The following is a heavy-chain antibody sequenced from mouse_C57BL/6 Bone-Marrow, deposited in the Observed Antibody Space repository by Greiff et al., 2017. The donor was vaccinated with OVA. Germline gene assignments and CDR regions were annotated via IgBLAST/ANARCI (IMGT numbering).Heavy chain of an antibody. CDR3: ARRGWSMITTRRYYFDY. CDR2: INPGSGGT. Sequence: QVQLQQSGAELVRPGTSVKVSCKASGYAFTNYLIEWVKQRPGQGLEWIGVINPGSGGTNYNEKFKGKATLTADKSSSTAYMQLRSLTSEDSAVYCCARRGWSMITTRRYYFDYWGQGTTLTVAS. J-gene: IGHJ2*01. CDR1: GYAFTNYL. D-gene: IGHD2-4*01. V-gene: IGHV1-54*01.